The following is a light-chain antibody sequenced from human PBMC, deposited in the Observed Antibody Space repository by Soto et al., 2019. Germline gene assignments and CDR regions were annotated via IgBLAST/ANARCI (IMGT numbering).Light chain of an antibody. J-gene: IGKJ5*01. V-gene: IGKV1-39*01. CDR1: QSISDY. Sequence: EIQMPNSPSSISASVGYRFPITLRSSQSISDYLNWYQQKPGKAPKLLIYAASSLQSGVPSRFSGSGSGTDFTLTISSLQPEDFATYYCQQSYSTPLITFGKGTRLEIK. CDR2: AAS. CDR3: QQSYSTPLIT.